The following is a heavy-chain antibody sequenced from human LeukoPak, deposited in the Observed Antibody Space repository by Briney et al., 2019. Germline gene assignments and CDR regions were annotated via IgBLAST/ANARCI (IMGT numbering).Heavy chain of an antibody. Sequence: VASVKVSCKASGGTFSSYAISWVRQAPGQGLEWMGGIIPIFGTANYAQKFQGRVTITTDESTSTAYMELSSLRSEDTAVYYCARPPYYYDSSGYDPPTSWGQGTLVTVSS. D-gene: IGHD3-22*01. CDR1: GGTFSSYA. CDR2: IIPIFGTA. V-gene: IGHV1-69*05. CDR3: ARPPYYYDSSGYDPPTS. J-gene: IGHJ4*02.